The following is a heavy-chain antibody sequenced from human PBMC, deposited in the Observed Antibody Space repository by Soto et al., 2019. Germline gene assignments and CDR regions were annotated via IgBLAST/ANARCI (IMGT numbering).Heavy chain of an antibody. CDR3: AREDAARIERWFDA. V-gene: IGHV4-31*11. Sequence: KASETLSLTCAVSGGSIISASYSWNWIRQSPGRGLEWIGHIYSSGSTYYNPSLKSRVSISVDTSNNQFSLKLTSVTAADTAAYFCAREDAARIERWFDAWGQGSLVTVSS. J-gene: IGHJ5*02. CDR1: GGSIISASYS. D-gene: IGHD6-6*01. CDR2: IYSSGST.